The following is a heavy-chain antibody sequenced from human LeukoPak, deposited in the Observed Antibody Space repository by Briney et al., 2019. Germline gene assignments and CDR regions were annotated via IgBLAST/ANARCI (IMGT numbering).Heavy chain of an antibody. J-gene: IGHJ4*02. CDR3: ARDREADY. V-gene: IGHV3-30-3*01. Sequence: GGSLRLSCAASGFTFSSYAMHWVRQAPGKGLEWVAVISYDGSNKYYADFVKGRFTISRDNSKNTLYLQMNSLRAEDTAVYYCARDREADYWGQGTLVTVSS. CDR2: ISYDGSNK. CDR1: GFTFSSYA.